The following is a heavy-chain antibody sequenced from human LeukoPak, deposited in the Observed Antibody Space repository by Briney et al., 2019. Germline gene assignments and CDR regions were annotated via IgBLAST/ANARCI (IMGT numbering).Heavy chain of an antibody. CDR3: ARVWLAAFDI. Sequence: SETLSLTCTVSGGSISSSSYYWGWIRQPPGKGLEWIGSIYHSGSTNYNPPLKSRVTISVDKSKNQFSLKLSSVTAADTAVYYCARVWLAAFDIWGQGTMVTVSS. CDR1: GGSISSSSYY. J-gene: IGHJ3*02. CDR2: IYHSGST. D-gene: IGHD3-10*01. V-gene: IGHV4-39*07.